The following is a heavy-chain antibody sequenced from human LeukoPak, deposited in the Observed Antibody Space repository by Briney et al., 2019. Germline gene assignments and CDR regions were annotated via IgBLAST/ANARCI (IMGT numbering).Heavy chain of an antibody. CDR2: ISSSSSYI. J-gene: IGHJ4*02. V-gene: IGHV3-21*01. Sequence: GGSLRLSCAASGFTFSSYSMNWVRQAPGKGLEWVSSISSSSSYIYYADSVKGRFTISRDNAKNSLYLQMNSLRAEDTAVYYCARELGGPGMYSSFDYWGQGTLVTVSS. D-gene: IGHD6-13*01. CDR3: ARELGGPGMYSSFDY. CDR1: GFTFSSYS.